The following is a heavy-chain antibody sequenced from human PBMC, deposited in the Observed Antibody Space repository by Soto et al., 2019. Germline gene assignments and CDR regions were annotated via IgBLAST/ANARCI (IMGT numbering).Heavy chain of an antibody. Sequence: SETLSLTCTVSGDSISNNYWTWIRRPPGKGLEWIGSVFYSGATNCNPSLESRVTITPDTSRNQFSPKLNSVTAADTAVYYCARAMGDWGTYSFYYGMDVWVQGTTVTVSS. CDR1: GDSISNNY. CDR3: ARAMGDWGTYSFYYGMDV. V-gene: IGHV4-59*01. D-gene: IGHD3-16*01. J-gene: IGHJ6*02. CDR2: VFYSGAT.